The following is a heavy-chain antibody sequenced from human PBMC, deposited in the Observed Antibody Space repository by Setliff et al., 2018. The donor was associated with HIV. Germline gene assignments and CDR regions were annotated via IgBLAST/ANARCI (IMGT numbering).Heavy chain of an antibody. D-gene: IGHD3-16*01. V-gene: IGHV1-69*02. CDR1: GGTFSSYT. J-gene: IGHJ6*03. CDR2: SIPILGIG. CDR3: ARCGAGEWHLYMDV. Sequence: SVKVSCKASGGTFSSYTINWVRQAPGQGLEWMGRSIPILGIGNDEQAQKSKGRVTFTADKSTSTVYMELSNLRSEDTAVYYCARCGAGEWHLYMDVWGKGTAVTVSS.